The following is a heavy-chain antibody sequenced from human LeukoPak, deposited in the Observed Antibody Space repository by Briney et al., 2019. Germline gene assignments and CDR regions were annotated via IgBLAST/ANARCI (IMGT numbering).Heavy chain of an antibody. CDR1: GFTFSSYS. Sequence: GGSLRLSCAASGFTFSSYSMNWVRQAPGKGLEWVTYISPSSSSIYSADSVKGRFTISRDNAENSLYLQMSSLRDDDTAVYYCARAAYASSPDYWGQGTLVTVSS. V-gene: IGHV3-48*02. CDR3: ARAAYASSPDY. J-gene: IGHJ4*02. D-gene: IGHD2-2*01. CDR2: ISPSSSSI.